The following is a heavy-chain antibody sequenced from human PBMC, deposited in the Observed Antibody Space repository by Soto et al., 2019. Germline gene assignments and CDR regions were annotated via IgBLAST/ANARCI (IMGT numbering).Heavy chain of an antibody. Sequence: GGSLRLSCAASGFTFSDYYMSWIRQAPGKGLEWVSYISSTSSTIYYADSVKGRFTISRDNAKNSLYLQMNSLRAEDTAVYYCARRRIAAADDYFDYWGQGTLVTVSS. CDR1: GFTFSDYY. D-gene: IGHD6-13*01. CDR3: ARRRIAAADDYFDY. V-gene: IGHV3-11*01. J-gene: IGHJ4*02. CDR2: ISSTSSTI.